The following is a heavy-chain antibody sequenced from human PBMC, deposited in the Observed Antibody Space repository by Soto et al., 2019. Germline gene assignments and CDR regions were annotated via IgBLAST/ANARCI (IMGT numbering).Heavy chain of an antibody. J-gene: IGHJ6*02. CDR1: GGTFSSYA. V-gene: IGHV1-69*13. D-gene: IGHD1-26*01. CDR2: IIPIFGTA. CDR3: AASERGSYLLAVYYYYGMDV. Sequence: ASVKVSCKASGGTFSSYAISWVRQAPGQGLEWMGGIIPIFGTANYAQKFQGRVTITADESTSTAYMELSSLRSEDTAVYYCAASERGSYLLAVYYYYGMDVWGQGTTVTVSS.